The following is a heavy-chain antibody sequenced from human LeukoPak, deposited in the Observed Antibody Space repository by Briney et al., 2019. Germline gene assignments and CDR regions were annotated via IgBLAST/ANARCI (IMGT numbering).Heavy chain of an antibody. CDR3: AKADRGFDS. V-gene: IGHV4-31*03. J-gene: IGHJ5*01. CDR2: IYYTGNS. CDR1: GGSINTRDYY. Sequence: SETLSLTRTVSGGSINTRDYYWSWIRQRPGKGLEWIGYIYYTGNSYYNPSLESRSTISVDTSKNQFSLKLNSVTAADTAVYYCAKADRGFDSWGQGTLVIVSS.